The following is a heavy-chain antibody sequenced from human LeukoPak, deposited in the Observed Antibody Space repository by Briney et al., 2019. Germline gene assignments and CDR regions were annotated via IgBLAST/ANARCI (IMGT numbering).Heavy chain of an antibody. D-gene: IGHD2-15*01. Sequence: PSQTLSLTRAVSGGSISSGGYSWSWIRQPPGKGLEWIGYIYHSGSTYYNPSLKSRVTISVDTSKNQFSLKLSSVTAADTAVYYCARVPLDCSGGSCYLEYFQHWGQGTLVTVSS. CDR1: GGSISSGGYS. J-gene: IGHJ1*01. V-gene: IGHV4-30-2*01. CDR2: IYHSGST. CDR3: ARVPLDCSGGSCYLEYFQH.